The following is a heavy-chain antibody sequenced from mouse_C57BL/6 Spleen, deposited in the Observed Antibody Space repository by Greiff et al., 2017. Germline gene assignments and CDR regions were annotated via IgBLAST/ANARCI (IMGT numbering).Heavy chain of an antibody. CDR2: INYDGSST. V-gene: IGHV5-16*02. J-gene: IGHJ4*01. CDR1: GFTFSDYY. CDR3: ARRSPYAMDY. Sequence: VQLKESEGGLVQPGSSMKLSCTASGFTFSDYYMAWVRQVPEKGLEWVANINYDGSSTYYLDSLKSRFIISRDNAKNILYLQMSSLKSEDTATYYCARRSPYAMDYWGQGTSVTVSS.